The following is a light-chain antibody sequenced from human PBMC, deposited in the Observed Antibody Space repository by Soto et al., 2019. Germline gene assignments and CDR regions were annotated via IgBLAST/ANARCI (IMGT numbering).Light chain of an antibody. Sequence: QSALTQPASVSGSPGQSITISCTGTSSDVGGYNYVSWYQQHPGKAPNLMIYEVSNRPSGVSNRFSGSKSGNTASLTISGLQAEDEADYYCSSYTSSSTLDVVFGGGTKVTVL. V-gene: IGLV2-14*01. J-gene: IGLJ2*01. CDR3: SSYTSSSTLDVV. CDR2: EVS. CDR1: SSDVGGYNY.